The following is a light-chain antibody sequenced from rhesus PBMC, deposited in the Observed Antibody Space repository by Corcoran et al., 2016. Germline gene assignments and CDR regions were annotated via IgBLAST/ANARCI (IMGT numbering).Light chain of an antibody. V-gene: IGKV1-94*01. CDR2: AAS. Sequence: DIQMTQSPSSLSASVGDRVTVTCRASQGLNKELSWYQQKPGKAPTLLIYAASRLQTGVSSRFSGTGSGTEYTLTINGLQPEDVATYYCLQDCSTPSSFGQGTKVEIK. CDR1: QGLNKE. J-gene: IGKJ2*01. CDR3: LQDCSTPSS.